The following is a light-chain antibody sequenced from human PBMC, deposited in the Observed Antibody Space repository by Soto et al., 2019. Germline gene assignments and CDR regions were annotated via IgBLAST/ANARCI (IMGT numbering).Light chain of an antibody. CDR3: QQYGTSPPST. Sequence: EIVLTQSPGTLSLSPGERATLSCRASQSVSSSYLAWYQQKPGQAPRLLINGASSRATGIPDRFSGSGSGTDFTLTIGRLEPEDFAVYYCQQYGTSPPSTFGQGTRLEIK. V-gene: IGKV3-20*01. J-gene: IGKJ5*01. CDR1: QSVSSSY. CDR2: GAS.